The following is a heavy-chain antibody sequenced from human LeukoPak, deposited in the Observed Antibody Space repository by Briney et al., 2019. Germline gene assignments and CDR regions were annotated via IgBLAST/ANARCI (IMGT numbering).Heavy chain of an antibody. J-gene: IGHJ4*02. Sequence: SETLSLTCTVSGGSISSGDYYWSWIRQPPGKGLEWIGYIYHSGRTYYNPSLKSRVTISVDRSKNQFSLKLSSVTAADTAVYYCASTAAAAKTYYFDCWGQGTLVTVSS. CDR1: GGSISSGDYY. V-gene: IGHV4-30-2*02. CDR3: ASTAAAAKTYYFDC. CDR2: IYHSGRT. D-gene: IGHD6-13*01.